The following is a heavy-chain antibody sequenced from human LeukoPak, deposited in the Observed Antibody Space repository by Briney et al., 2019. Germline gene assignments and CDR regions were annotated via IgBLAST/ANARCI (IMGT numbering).Heavy chain of an antibody. Sequence: PSETLSLTCTVSGGSISSYYWSWIRQPPGKGLEWIGYIYYSGNTNYNPSLKSRLTISVDTSKNQFSLKLSSVTAEDTAVYYCATRSTGVAATFDSWGQGALVTVSS. J-gene: IGHJ5*01. D-gene: IGHD2-15*01. CDR2: IYYSGNT. CDR3: ATRSTGVAATFDS. CDR1: GGSISSYY. V-gene: IGHV4-59*01.